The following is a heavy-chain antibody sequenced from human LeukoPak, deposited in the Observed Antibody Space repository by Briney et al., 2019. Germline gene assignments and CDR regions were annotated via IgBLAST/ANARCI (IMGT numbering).Heavy chain of an antibody. CDR3: ARDLAVAAINWFDP. CDR2: INANTGNP. D-gene: IGHD6-19*01. CDR1: GYTFTSYA. J-gene: IGHJ5*02. Sequence: GASVKVSCKASGYTFTSYAMNWVRQAPGQGLEWMGWINANTGNPTYAQGFTGRFVFSLDTSVSTAYLQISSLKAEDTAVYYCARDLAVAAINWFDPWGQGTLVTVSS. V-gene: IGHV7-4-1*02.